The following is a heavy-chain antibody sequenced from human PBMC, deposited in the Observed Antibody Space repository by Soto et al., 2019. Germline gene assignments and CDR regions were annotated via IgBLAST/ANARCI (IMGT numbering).Heavy chain of an antibody. V-gene: IGHV1-18*01. J-gene: IGHJ6*01. Sequence: QVQLVQSGAEVKKPGASVKGSCKASDYTFASYGLSWVRQAPGQGLEWTGRISAYNYNTNFAQKLYGRVTMTTDTSTSKAYRKVRILRSACKSGRLCAREVGATGNRFAVW. D-gene: IGHD1-26*01. CDR2: ISAYNYNT. CDR3: AREVGATGNRFAV. CDR1: DYTFASYG.